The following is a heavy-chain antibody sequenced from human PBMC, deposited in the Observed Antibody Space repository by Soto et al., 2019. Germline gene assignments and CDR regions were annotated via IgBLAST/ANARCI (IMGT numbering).Heavy chain of an antibody. CDR2: ISYDGSNK. D-gene: IGHD6-13*01. CDR3: ARIIAAAGPNAFDI. V-gene: IGHV3-30-3*01. Sequence: LRLSCAASGFTFSSYAMHCVRQAPGKGLEWVAVISYDGSNKYYADSVKGRFTISRDNSKNTLYLQMNSLRAEDTAVYYCARIIAAAGPNAFDIWGQGTMVTVS. J-gene: IGHJ3*02. CDR1: GFTFSSYA.